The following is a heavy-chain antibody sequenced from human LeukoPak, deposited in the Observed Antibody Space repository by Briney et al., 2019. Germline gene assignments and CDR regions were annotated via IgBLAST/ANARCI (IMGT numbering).Heavy chain of an antibody. V-gene: IGHV3-21*06. D-gene: IGHD1-26*01. CDR1: GFTFRSYS. Sequence: PGGSLRLSCAASGFTFRSYSMNWVRQAPGKGLEWVSSITSSSSYIYYADSVKGRFTISRDNAKNSLYLQMDSLRVEDTAEYYCARDPYSGNYGAYYYYMDVWGKGTTVTVSS. J-gene: IGHJ6*03. CDR3: ARDPYSGNYGAYYYYMDV. CDR2: ITSSSSYI.